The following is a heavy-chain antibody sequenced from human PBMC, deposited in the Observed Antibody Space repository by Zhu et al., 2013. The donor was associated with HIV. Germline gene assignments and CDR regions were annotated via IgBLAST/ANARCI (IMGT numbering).Heavy chain of an antibody. CDR2: INAGNGNT. J-gene: IGHJ4*02. CDR1: GYTLTTYA. CDR3: ARRVVVADNPSHSFDY. Sequence: QVQLVQSGAEMKKPGASVKVSCKASGYTLTTYAMHWVRQAPGQRLEWMGWINAGNGNTKYSQKFQGRVTITRDTSASTAYMELSSLRSEDTAVYYCARRVVVADNPSHSFDYWGQGTLVTVSS. V-gene: IGHV1-3*01. D-gene: IGHD2-15*01.